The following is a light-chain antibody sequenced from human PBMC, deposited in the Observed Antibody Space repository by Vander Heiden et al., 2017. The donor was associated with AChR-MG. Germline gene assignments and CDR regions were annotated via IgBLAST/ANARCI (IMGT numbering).Light chain of an antibody. V-gene: IGKV1-39*01. CDR2: AAS. J-gene: IGKJ1*01. CDR3: QQSYSTPQT. CDR1: QSISNY. Sequence: DIQMTRPPSSLSASVGDKVTITCRASQSISNYLNWYQQKPGKAPKLLIYAASSLQSGVPSRFSGSGSGTDFTLTISSLQPEDFATYYCQQSYSTPQTFGQGTKVEIK.